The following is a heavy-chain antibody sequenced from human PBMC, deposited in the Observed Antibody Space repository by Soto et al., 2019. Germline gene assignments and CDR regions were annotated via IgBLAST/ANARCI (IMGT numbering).Heavy chain of an antibody. CDR1: GGTFSSYA. D-gene: IGHD4-17*01. J-gene: IGHJ3*02. CDR3: AREYDYGAAFDI. Sequence: QVQLVQSGAEVKKPGSSVKVSCKASGGTFSSYAISWVRQAPGQGLEWMGGIIPIFGTANYAQKFQGRVTIXAXXSTSTAYMELSSLRSEDTAVYYCAREYDYGAAFDIWGQGTMVTVSS. V-gene: IGHV1-69*12. CDR2: IIPIFGTA.